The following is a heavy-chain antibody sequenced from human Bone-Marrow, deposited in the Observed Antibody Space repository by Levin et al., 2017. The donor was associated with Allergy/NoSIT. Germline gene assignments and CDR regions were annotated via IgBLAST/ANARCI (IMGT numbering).Heavy chain of an antibody. V-gene: IGHV3-30*04. J-gene: IGHJ6*02. Sequence: GESLKISCAASGFTFSSYAMHWVRQAPGKGLEWVAVISYDGSNKYYADSVKGRFTISRDNSKNTLYLQMNSLRAEDTAVYYCARDLWIQLWFWSLGNMDVWGQGTTVTVSS. CDR3: ARDLWIQLWFWSLGNMDV. CDR1: GFTFSSYA. CDR2: ISYDGSNK. D-gene: IGHD5-18*01.